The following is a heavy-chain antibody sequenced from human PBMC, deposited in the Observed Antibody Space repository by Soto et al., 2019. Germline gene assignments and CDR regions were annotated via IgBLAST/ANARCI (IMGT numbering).Heavy chain of an antibody. CDR3: ARVRVGVVNY. D-gene: IGHD3-3*01. V-gene: IGHV3-21*01. CDR2: ISSSSSYI. Sequence: EVQLVESGGGLVKPGGSMRLSCAASGFTFSSYSMNWVRQAPGKGLEWVSSISSSSSYIYYADSVKGRFTISRDNAKNSLYLQMNSLRAEDTAVYYCARVRVGVVNYWGQATLVTVSS. J-gene: IGHJ4*02. CDR1: GFTFSSYS.